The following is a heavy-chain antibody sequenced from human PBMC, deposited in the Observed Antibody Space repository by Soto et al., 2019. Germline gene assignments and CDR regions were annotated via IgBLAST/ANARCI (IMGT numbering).Heavy chain of an antibody. J-gene: IGHJ6*02. CDR2: IYPGDSDT. CDR1: GYSFTSYW. Sequence: GESLKISCKGSGYSFTSYWISWVRQMPGKGLEWMGIIYPGDSDTRYSPSFQGQVTISADKSISTAYLQWSSLKASDTAMYYCARLGSKQWPDYYGMDVWGQGTTVTVSS. D-gene: IGHD6-19*01. V-gene: IGHV5-51*01. CDR3: ARLGSKQWPDYYGMDV.